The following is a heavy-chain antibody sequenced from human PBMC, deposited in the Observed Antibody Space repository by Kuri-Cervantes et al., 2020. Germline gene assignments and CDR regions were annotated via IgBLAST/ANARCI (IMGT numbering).Heavy chain of an antibody. V-gene: IGHV3-48*02. Sequence: GESLKISCAASGFTFSSYGMHWVRQAPGKGLYWVSYITSGSSAIYYADSVKGRFTISRDNAKNSLYLQMNSLRDEDTAVYYCTSGWSNPFDYWGQGTLVTVSS. CDR1: GFTFSSYG. D-gene: IGHD6-19*01. J-gene: IGHJ4*02. CDR2: ITSGSSAI. CDR3: TSGWSNPFDY.